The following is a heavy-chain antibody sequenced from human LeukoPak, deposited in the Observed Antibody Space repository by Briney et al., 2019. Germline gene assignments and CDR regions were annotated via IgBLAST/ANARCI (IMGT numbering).Heavy chain of an antibody. Sequence: GGSLRLSCVASGFTFSNYNMNWVRQAPGKGLEWVSSISGSGTYIYYADSLKGRFTISRDNAKNSLYLQMNSLRAEDTAVYYCARGRTILHSFDLWGQGTMVTVSS. V-gene: IGHV3-21*01. J-gene: IGHJ3*01. CDR2: ISGSGTYI. D-gene: IGHD2-21*01. CDR3: ARGRTILHSFDL. CDR1: GFTFSNYN.